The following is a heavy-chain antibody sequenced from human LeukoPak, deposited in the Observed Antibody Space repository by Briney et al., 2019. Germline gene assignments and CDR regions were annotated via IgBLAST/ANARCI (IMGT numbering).Heavy chain of an antibody. J-gene: IGHJ3*02. V-gene: IGHV3-72*01. Sequence: PGGSLRLSCAASGFTFSDHYMDWVRQAPGKGLEWVGRTRNKANSYTTEYAASVKGRFTISRDDSKNSLYLQMNSLKTEDTAVYYCARSYGDFSHGAFDIWGQGTMVTVSS. D-gene: IGHD4-17*01. CDR2: TRNKANSYTT. CDR1: GFTFSDHY. CDR3: ARSYGDFSHGAFDI.